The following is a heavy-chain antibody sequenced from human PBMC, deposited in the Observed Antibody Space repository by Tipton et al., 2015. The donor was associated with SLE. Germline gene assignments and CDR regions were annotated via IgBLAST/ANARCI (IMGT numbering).Heavy chain of an antibody. CDR3: ARGRITAAGWYYFDY. V-gene: IGHV4-4*07. CDR1: GGSISSFY. CDR2: FHPTGST. D-gene: IGHD6-13*01. Sequence: TLSLTCTVPGGSISSFYWSWIRQPAGKGLEWIGRFHPTGSTDYSPSLKSRVSTSLNTSSNHFSLQLNSVTAADTAVYYCARGRITAAGWYYFDYWGQGMLVTVSS. J-gene: IGHJ4*02.